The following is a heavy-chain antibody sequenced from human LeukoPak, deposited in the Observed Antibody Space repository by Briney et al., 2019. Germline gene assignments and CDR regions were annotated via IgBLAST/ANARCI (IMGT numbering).Heavy chain of an antibody. CDR3: VLVLDY. CDR2: IRQDGSEK. Sequence: PGGSLRLSCAASGFTFSSYAMSWVRQPPGKGLEWVANIRQDGSEKNYMDSVKGRFTISRDNTKTTLSLQMNSLRVEDTAVYYCVLVLDYWGRGTQVTVSS. V-gene: IGHV3-7*01. D-gene: IGHD4/OR15-4a*01. CDR1: GFTFSSYA. J-gene: IGHJ4*02.